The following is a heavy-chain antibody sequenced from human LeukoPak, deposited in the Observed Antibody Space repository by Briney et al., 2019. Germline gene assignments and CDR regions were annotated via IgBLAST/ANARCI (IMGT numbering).Heavy chain of an antibody. CDR2: ITHFLERP. CDR3: ASGAGYCSGGSCPGAY. D-gene: IGHD2-15*01. Sequence: SVKVSCKASGGTFINYAITWVRQAPGQGLEWMGRITHFLERPNYPQKFQGRVTISADKSTSTAYMELTSLRSEDTAVYYCASGAGYCSGGSCPGAYWGQGTPVLVSS. CDR1: GGTFINYA. V-gene: IGHV1-69*04. J-gene: IGHJ4*02.